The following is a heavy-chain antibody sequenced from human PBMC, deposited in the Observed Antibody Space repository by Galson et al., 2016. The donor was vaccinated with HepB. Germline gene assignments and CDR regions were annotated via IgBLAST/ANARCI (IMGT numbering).Heavy chain of an antibody. Sequence: SLRLSCAASGVNVGNNFMSWVRQAPGKGLEWVSLIYSGGSTHYGDSVKGRFTISRDSSKNTLYLQMNSLRADDTAVYYCARDPGGGPTHGYWGQGTLVTVSS. J-gene: IGHJ4*02. CDR2: IYSGGST. CDR3: ARDPGGGPTHGY. V-gene: IGHV3-66*01. D-gene: IGHD3-16*01. CDR1: GVNVGNNF.